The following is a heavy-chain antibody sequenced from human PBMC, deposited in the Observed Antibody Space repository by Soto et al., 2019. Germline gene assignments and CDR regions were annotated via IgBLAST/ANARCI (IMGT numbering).Heavy chain of an antibody. Sequence: ASVKVSCKASGYTFTIYGINWVRQAPGQGLEWMGWISPDNGNTNYAQKLQGRVTMTTDESTSTAYMELSSLRSEDTAVYYCARRAYGSGRNGNYGMDVWGQGTTVTVSS. CDR3: ARRAYGSGRNGNYGMDV. D-gene: IGHD3-10*01. CDR2: ISPDNGNT. V-gene: IGHV1-18*01. CDR1: GYTFTIYG. J-gene: IGHJ6*02.